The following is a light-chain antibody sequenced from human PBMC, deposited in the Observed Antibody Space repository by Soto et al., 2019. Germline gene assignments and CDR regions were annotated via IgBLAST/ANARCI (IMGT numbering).Light chain of an antibody. J-gene: IGKJ4*01. Sequence: DIQMTQSPSFVSASVGDRVTITCRASQAVSTWLAWYQQKPGDAPKLLIYAASTLQSGVPSRFSGSGSGTDFTLTIRSLQLEDLATYYCQQANSFPRTFGGGTKVEIK. CDR3: QQANSFPRT. CDR2: AAS. V-gene: IGKV1-12*01. CDR1: QAVSTW.